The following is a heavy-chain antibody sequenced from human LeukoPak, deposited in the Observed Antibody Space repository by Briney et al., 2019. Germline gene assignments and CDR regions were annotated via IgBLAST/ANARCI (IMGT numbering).Heavy chain of an antibody. CDR1: GFTFGDYA. Sequence: GGSLRLSCTASGFTFGDYAMSWLRQAPGKGLEWVGFIRSKAYGGTTEYAASVKGRFTISRDDSKSIAYLQMNSLKTEDTAVYYCTRTMTTADYWGKGTTVTISS. V-gene: IGHV3-49*03. CDR2: IRSKAYGGTT. D-gene: IGHD4-17*01. J-gene: IGHJ6*04. CDR3: TRTMTTADY.